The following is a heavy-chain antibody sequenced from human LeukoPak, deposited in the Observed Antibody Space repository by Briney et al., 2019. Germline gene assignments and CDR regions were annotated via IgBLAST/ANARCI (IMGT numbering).Heavy chain of an antibody. CDR3: AGGHETRWNQVWRFYFQH. CDR2: INPILGTA. J-gene: IGHJ1*01. Sequence: GASVKVSSKASGDTFSTYGITWVRQAPGQGLEWMGGINPILGTANFAQKFQGRVTITADESTSTAYMELSSLRSEDTAVYYCAGGHETRWNQVWRFYFQHWGQGTQVTVSS. D-gene: IGHD5-18*01. V-gene: IGHV1-69*13. CDR1: GDTFSTYG.